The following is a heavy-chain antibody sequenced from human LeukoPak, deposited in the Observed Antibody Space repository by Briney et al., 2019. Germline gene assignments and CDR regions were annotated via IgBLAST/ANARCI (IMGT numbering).Heavy chain of an antibody. V-gene: IGHV1-2*02. Sequence: ASVKVSCKASRYSHIGYLLHWLRPAPGQGLEWMGWINPNSGGTNYAQKFQGRVTMTRDTSISTAYMELSRLKSDDSAVYHCAKEQPERRGNGRVFHCDTSLRCYGIDVWVQGTTVTVSS. D-gene: IGHD2-21*01. CDR3: AKEQPERRGNGRVFHCDTSLRCYGIDV. CDR1: RYSHIGYL. J-gene: IGHJ6*02. CDR2: INPNSGGT.